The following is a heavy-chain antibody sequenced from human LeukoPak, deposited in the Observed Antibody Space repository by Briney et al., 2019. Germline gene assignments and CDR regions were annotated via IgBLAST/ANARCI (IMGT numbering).Heavy chain of an antibody. CDR2: INPSGGST. CDR3: ARRGTSRYCSGGSCYPRYYGMDV. Sequence: ASVKVSCKASGYTFTSYYMHWVRQAPGQGLEWMGIINPSGGSTSYAQKFQGRVTMTRDTSTSTVYMELSSLRSEDTAVYYCARRGTSRYCSGGSCYPRYYGMDVWGQGTTATVSS. D-gene: IGHD2-15*01. CDR1: GYTFTSYY. V-gene: IGHV1-46*01. J-gene: IGHJ6*02.